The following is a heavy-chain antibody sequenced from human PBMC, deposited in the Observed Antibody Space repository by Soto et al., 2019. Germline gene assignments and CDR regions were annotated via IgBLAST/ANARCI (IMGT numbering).Heavy chain of an antibody. Sequence: EVQLLESGGGLVQPGGSLRLSCAASGFTFSSYAMSWVRQAPGKGLEWVSAISGSGGSTYYADSVKGRFTISRDNSKNTLYLQMNSLRAEDTAVYYCAKETTDYGDYVPYSSGWYVFDYWGQGTLVTVSS. J-gene: IGHJ4*02. D-gene: IGHD6-19*01. CDR1: GFTFSSYA. CDR2: ISGSGGST. V-gene: IGHV3-23*01. CDR3: AKETTDYGDYVPYSSGWYVFDY.